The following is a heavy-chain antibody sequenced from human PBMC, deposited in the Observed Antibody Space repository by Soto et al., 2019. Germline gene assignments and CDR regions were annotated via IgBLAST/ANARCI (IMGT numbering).Heavy chain of an antibody. CDR2: ISWNSGSI. V-gene: IGHV3-9*01. Sequence: GGSLRLSCAASGFTFDDYAMHWVRQAPGKGLEWVSGISWNSGSIGYADSVKGRFTISRDNAKNSLYLQMNSLRAEDTALYYCAKEGRLVPAADPADPGYQRVSYYFDYWGQGTLVTVSS. D-gene: IGHD2-2*01. CDR1: GFTFDDYA. J-gene: IGHJ4*02. CDR3: AKEGRLVPAADPADPGYQRVSYYFDY.